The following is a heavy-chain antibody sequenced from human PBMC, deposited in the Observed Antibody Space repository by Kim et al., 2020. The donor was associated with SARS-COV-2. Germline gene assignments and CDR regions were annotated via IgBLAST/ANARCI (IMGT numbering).Heavy chain of an antibody. CDR1: GYTFSSKW. CDR2: IYPSYSDT. D-gene: IGHD3-10*01. J-gene: IGHJ4*02. CDR3: ARASGSYYNTYFDY. V-gene: IGHV5-51*01. Sequence: GESLKISCNGSGYTFSSKWIAWVRQMPGKGLEWMGIIYPSYSDTRYNPSFQGQVTISSDESISTAYLQWGSLRASDTAMYYCARASGSYYNTYFDYWGQGTLVTVSS.